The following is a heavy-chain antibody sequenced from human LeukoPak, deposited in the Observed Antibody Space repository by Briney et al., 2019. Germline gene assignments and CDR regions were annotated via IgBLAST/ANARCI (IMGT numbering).Heavy chain of an antibody. CDR1: GFTFDDYA. CDR2: ISWNSGSI. V-gene: IGHV3-9*01. J-gene: IGHJ4*02. CDR3: ARDGPRGPYFDY. Sequence: PGGSLRLSCAASGFTFDDYAMHWVRQAQGKGLEWVSGISWNSGSIGYADSVKGRFTISRDNAKNSLYLQMNSLRAEDTAVYYCARDGPRGPYFDYWGQGTLVTVSS.